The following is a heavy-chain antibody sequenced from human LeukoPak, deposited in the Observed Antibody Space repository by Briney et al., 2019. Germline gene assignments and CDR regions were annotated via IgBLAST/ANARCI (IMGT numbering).Heavy chain of an antibody. J-gene: IGHJ4*02. CDR2: IYHSGIT. CDR1: GYYIRRGYY. CDR3: TRFSTASSRPAYY. V-gene: IGHV4-38-2*01. Sequence: PSETLSLTCAVSGYYIRRGYYWGWIRQPPGKGLEWIGNIYHSGITYYNPSLKSRVALSVDTSKNQFSLNVTSVTAADTAVYYCTRFSTASSRPAYYWGQGTLVTVSS. D-gene: IGHD6-6*01.